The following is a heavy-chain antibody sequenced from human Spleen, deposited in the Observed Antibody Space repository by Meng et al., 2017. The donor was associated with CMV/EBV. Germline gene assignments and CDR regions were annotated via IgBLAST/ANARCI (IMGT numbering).Heavy chain of an antibody. Sequence: GESLKISCAASAFTFSRYRMHWVRQAPGKGLEWVALISSDGSNKQYADSVKGRFTISRDNSRNTFYLQMTILRSEDTAIYFCARAHPRNDYGDYVDALNVWGRGTMVTVSS. J-gene: IGHJ3*01. CDR3: ARAHPRNDYGDYVDALNV. D-gene: IGHD4-17*01. CDR2: ISSDGSNK. V-gene: IGHV3-30-3*01. CDR1: AFTFSRYR.